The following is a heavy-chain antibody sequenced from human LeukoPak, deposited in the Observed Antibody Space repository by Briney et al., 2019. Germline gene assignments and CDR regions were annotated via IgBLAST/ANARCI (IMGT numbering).Heavy chain of an antibody. D-gene: IGHD3-22*01. J-gene: IGHJ5*02. V-gene: IGHV4-38-2*02. CDR3: ARDSSGYSWFDP. Sequence: SETLSLTCTVSGYSISSRYYWGWIRQPPGKGLEWIVSIYHSGSTYYNPSLKSRVTISVDTSKTQFSLKLSSVTAADTAVYYCARDSSGYSWFDPWGQGTLVTVSS. CDR1: GYSISSRYY. CDR2: IYHSGST.